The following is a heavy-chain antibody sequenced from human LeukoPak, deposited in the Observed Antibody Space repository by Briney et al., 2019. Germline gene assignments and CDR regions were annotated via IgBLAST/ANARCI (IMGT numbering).Heavy chain of an antibody. CDR3: EVGSSLYY. CDR2: ILNDGSNK. CDR1: GFTFSTYL. V-gene: IGHV3-30*03. J-gene: IGHJ4*02. D-gene: IGHD6-13*01. Sequence: GGSLRLSCAASGFTFSTYLMTWVRQAPGKGLEWVAVILNDGSNKYYADSVKGRFTISRDSSKNTLYLQMNSLRAEDTAVYYCEVGSSLYYWGQGTLVTVSS.